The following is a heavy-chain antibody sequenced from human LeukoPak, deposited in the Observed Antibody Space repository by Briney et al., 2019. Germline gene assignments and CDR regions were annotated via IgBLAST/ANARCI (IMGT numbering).Heavy chain of an antibody. CDR3: TTDEDWNYARKDV. Sequence: GGSLRLSCAASGFTFNYAWMSWVRQVPGKGLEWVGQTVSEIDGGTTDYATPVKGRFTISRDDSKSTLYLQMNSLKIEDTAVYYCTTDEDWNYARKDVWGQGATVIVS. CDR1: GFTFNYAW. D-gene: IGHD1-7*01. V-gene: IGHV3-15*04. CDR2: TVSEIDGGTT. J-gene: IGHJ6*02.